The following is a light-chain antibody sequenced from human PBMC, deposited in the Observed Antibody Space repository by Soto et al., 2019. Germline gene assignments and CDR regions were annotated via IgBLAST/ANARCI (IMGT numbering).Light chain of an antibody. CDR2: TIS. V-gene: IGKV2-30*01. CDR1: QGLVLSDGNTY. J-gene: IGKJ1*01. Sequence: DVVMTQSPLSLPVPLGQPASISCRSSQGLVLSDGNTYLSWFHQRPGQSPRRLIYTISDRASGVPDRFGGSGSGTDFTLKISRVEAEDVGVYYCMQALQTRTFGQGTKVDIK. CDR3: MQALQTRT.